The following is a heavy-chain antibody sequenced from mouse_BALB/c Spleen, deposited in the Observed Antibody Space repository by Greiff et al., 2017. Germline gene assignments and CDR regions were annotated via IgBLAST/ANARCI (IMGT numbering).Heavy chain of an antibody. J-gene: IGHJ3*01. CDR3: ARRYDYEQFAY. CDR1: GFTFSSYG. Sequence: EVNVVESGGDLVKPGGSLKLSCAASGFTFSSYGMSWVRQTPDKRLEWVATISSGGSYTYYPDSVKGRFTISRDNAKNTLYLQMSSLKSEDTAMYYCARRYDYEQFAYWGQGTLVTVSA. D-gene: IGHD2-4*01. CDR2: ISSGGSYT. V-gene: IGHV5-6*02.